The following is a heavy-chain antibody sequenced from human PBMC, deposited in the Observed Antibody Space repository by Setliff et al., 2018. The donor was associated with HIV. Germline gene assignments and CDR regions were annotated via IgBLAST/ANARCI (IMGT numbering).Heavy chain of an antibody. J-gene: IGHJ4*02. V-gene: IGHV3-23*01. D-gene: IGHD2-15*01. CDR1: GFTFSGYG. CDR2: ISAGGGGT. Sequence: GSLRLSCAVSGFTFSGYGMSWVRQASGKGLEWVSGISAGGGGTNYADSVKGRFTISRDNSKNTLYLQMNSLRAEDTAVYYCARLGSGRYCNISSCYVNQWGQGTLVTVSS. CDR3: ARLGSGRYCNISSCYVNQ.